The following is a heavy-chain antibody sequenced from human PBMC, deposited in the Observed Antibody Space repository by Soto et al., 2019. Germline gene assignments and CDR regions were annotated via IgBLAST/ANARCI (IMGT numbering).Heavy chain of an antibody. V-gene: IGHV4-30-4*01. D-gene: IGHD3-3*01. CDR1: GGSISSGDYY. J-gene: IGHJ5*02. CDR3: ARANVLRFLEWLPNWFDP. CDR2: IYYIGST. Sequence: PSETLSLTFTVSGGSISSGDYYWSWIRQPPGKGLDWIGYIYYIGSTFYNPSLKNRVTISLDTSKIQFSLKLSSVTAADTAVYYCARANVLRFLEWLPNWFDPWGQGTLVTVSS.